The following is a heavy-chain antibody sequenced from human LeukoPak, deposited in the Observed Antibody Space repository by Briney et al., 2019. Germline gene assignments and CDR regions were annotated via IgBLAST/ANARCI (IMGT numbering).Heavy chain of an antibody. CDR2: ISYDGSNK. Sequence: GRSLRLSCAASGFTFSSYAMHWVRQAPGKGLEWVAVISYDGSNKYYADSVKGRFTISRDNSKNTLYLQMNSLRAEDTAVYYCARDPTVFGDTAMPGRYFGYWGQGTLVTVSS. CDR3: ARDPTVFGDTAMPGRYFGY. D-gene: IGHD5-18*01. V-gene: IGHV3-30-3*01. J-gene: IGHJ4*02. CDR1: GFTFSSYA.